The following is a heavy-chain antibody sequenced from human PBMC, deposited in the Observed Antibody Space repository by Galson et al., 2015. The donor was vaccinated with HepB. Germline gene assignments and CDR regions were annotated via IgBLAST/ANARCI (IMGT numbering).Heavy chain of an antibody. CDR1: GFRFNSYG. CDR3: AKDVLYFGSGTHSNAMDV. Sequence: SLRLSCAASGFRFNSYGIHWVRQAPGKGLQWVAFISYDGTNKYYGDSVKGRFTISRDNSKTTLYLQMNGLRGEDTAVYYCAKDVLYFGSGTHSNAMDVWGQGTTVIVSS. J-gene: IGHJ6*02. D-gene: IGHD3-10*01. CDR2: ISYDGTNK. V-gene: IGHV3-30*18.